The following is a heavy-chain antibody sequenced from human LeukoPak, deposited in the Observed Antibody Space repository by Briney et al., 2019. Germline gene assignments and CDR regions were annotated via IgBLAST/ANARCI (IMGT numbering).Heavy chain of an antibody. V-gene: IGHV4-38-2*01. J-gene: IGHJ4*02. D-gene: IGHD3-10*01. CDR3: ARGGSGNYWDFDY. Sequence: SETLSLTCAVSGFSIRSPYYWGWIRQPPEKGLEWIGSVHHSGYTHYNPSLKSRVTTSIDTSNNQFSLKLKLNSVTAADTAVYYCARGGSGNYWDFDYWGQGTLVTVSS. CDR2: VHHSGYT. CDR1: GFSIRSPYY.